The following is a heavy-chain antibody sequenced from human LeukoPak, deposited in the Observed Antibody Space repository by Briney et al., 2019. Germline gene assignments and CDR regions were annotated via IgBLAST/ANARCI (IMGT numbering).Heavy chain of an antibody. CDR2: INPNSGGT. V-gene: IGHV1-2*02. J-gene: IGHJ5*02. Sequence: ASVKVSCKASGYTFTGYYMHWVRQAPGQGLEWMGWINPNSGGTNYAQKFQGRATMTRDTSISTAYMELSRLRSDDTAVYYCARGFIAGDTWFDPWGQGTLVTVSS. CDR1: GYTFTGYY. D-gene: IGHD7-27*01. CDR3: ARGFIAGDTWFDP.